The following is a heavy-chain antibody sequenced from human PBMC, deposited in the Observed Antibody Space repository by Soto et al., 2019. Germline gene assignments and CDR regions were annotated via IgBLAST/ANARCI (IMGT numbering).Heavy chain of an antibody. CDR3: ARAPRGGSFHYFDY. V-gene: IGHV4-59*01. CDR2: IYHSGST. J-gene: IGHJ4*01. D-gene: IGHD2-15*01. CDR1: GVSIDNFY. Sequence: PSETLSLTCTVSGVSIDNFYWSWIRQPPGKGLEWIAYIYHSGSTHYNPSLKSRLTISVDTPKNQFSLHLSSVTAADTAVYHCARAPRGGSFHYFDYWGHGTLVTVSS.